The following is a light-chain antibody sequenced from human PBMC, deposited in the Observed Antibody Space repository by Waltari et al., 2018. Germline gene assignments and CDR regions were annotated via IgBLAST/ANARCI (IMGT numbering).Light chain of an antibody. CDR3: SSYTSRPTGI. Sequence: QSARTQPDSVSGSPGQSITISCTGTSSDVGGYKFVSWYQHHPGEAPKLIIFDVTNRPSGVSYRFSGSKSGNSASLTISGLQAEAEAYYYCSSYTSRPTGIFGGGTKLTVL. CDR1: SSDVGGYKF. V-gene: IGLV2-14*03. CDR2: DVT. J-gene: IGLJ2*01.